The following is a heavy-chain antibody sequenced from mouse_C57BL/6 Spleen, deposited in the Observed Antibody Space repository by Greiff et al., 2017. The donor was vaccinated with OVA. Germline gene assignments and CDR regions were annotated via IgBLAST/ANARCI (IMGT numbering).Heavy chain of an antibody. CDR1: GYTFTSYW. D-gene: IGHD1-2*01. CDR3: ARVDYGYYFDY. CDR2: IHPNSGST. V-gene: IGHV1-64*01. J-gene: IGHJ2*01. Sequence: QVQLQQPGAELVKPGASVKLSCKASGYTFTSYWMHWVKQRPGQGLEWIGMIHPNSGSTNYNEKFKSKATLTVDKSSSTAYMQRSSLTSEDSAVYYCARVDYGYYFDYWGQGTTLTVSS.